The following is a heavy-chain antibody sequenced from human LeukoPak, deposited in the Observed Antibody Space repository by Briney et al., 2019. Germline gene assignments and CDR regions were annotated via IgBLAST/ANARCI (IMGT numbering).Heavy chain of an antibody. Sequence: HSGGSLRLSCAASGFTFSSYAMSWVRQAPGKGLEWVSAISGSGGSTYYADSVKGRFTISRDNSKNTLYLQMNSPRAEDTAVYYCAKEGRIVVVTKYYFDYWGQGTLVTVSS. CDR2: ISGSGGST. J-gene: IGHJ4*02. D-gene: IGHD2-21*02. V-gene: IGHV3-23*01. CDR1: GFTFSSYA. CDR3: AKEGRIVVVTKYYFDY.